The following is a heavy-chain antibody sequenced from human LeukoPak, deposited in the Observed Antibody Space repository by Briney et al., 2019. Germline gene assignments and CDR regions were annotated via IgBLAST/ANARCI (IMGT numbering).Heavy chain of an antibody. V-gene: IGHV3-30*04. Sequence: GGSLRLSCAASGFTFSSYAMHWVRQAPGKGLEWVAVISYDGSNKYYADSVKGRFTISRDNSKNTLYLQMNSLRAEEPALYYCGRNLHCYNFFDFWGQGNLVTVSS. J-gene: IGHJ4*02. CDR2: ISYDGSNK. D-gene: IGHD5-24*01. CDR1: GFTFSSYA. CDR3: GRNLHCYNFFDF.